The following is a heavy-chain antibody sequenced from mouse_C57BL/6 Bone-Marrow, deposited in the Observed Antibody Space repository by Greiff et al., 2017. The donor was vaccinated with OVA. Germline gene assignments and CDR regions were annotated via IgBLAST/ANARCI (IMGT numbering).Heavy chain of an antibody. CDR3: ARDYDGSRSPSYYAMDY. V-gene: IGHV5-9*01. CDR2: ISGGGGNT. CDR1: GFTFSSYT. Sequence: EVKLVESGGGLVKPGGSLKLSCAASGFTFSSYTMSWVRQTPEKRLEWVATISGGGGNTYYPASVQGRFTISRDNAKNTLYLQMSSLGSEDTALYYCARDYDGSRSPSYYAMDYWGQGTSVTVSS. J-gene: IGHJ4*01. D-gene: IGHD1-1*01.